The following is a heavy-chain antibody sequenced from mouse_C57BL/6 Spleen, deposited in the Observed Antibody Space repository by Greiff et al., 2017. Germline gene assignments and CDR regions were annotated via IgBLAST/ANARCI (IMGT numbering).Heavy chain of an antibody. CDR2: IDPEDGET. Sequence: EVQLQQSGAELVKPGASVKLSCTASGFNIKDYYMHWVKQRTEQGLEWIGRIDPEDGETKYAPKFQGKATITADTSSNTAYLQLSSLTSEDTAVYYGARNYGSSYLPDYCGYWGQGTTRTVSS. V-gene: IGHV14-2*01. CDR3: ARNYGSSYLPDYCGY. CDR1: GFNIKDYY. J-gene: IGHJ2*01. D-gene: IGHD1-1*01.